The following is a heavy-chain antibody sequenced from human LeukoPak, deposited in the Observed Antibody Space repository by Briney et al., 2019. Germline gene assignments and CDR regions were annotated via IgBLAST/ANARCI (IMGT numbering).Heavy chain of an antibody. D-gene: IGHD6-19*01. CDR2: IYYSGST. CDR1: GGSISSYY. CDR3: ARGGSGWPYYFDY. J-gene: IGHJ4*02. Sequence: PSETLSLTCTVSGGSISSYYWGWIRQPPGKGLEWIGYIYYSGSTNYNPSLKSRVTISVDTSKNQFSLKLSSVTAADTAVYYCARGGSGWPYYFDYWGQGTLVTVSS. V-gene: IGHV4-59*01.